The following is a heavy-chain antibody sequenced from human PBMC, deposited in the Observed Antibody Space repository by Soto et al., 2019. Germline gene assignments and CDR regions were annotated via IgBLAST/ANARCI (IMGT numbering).Heavy chain of an antibody. CDR3: ARDLRVVGGYDIIDY. CDR2: IWYDGSNK. V-gene: IGHV3-33*01. Sequence: QVQLVESGGGVVQPGRSLRLSCAASGFTFSNYGINWVRQAPGKGLEWVAVIWYDGSNKEYADSVKGRFTISRDNSKNTLYLQMNSLRAEDTAVYYCARDLRVVGGYDIIDYWGQGTLVTVSS. D-gene: IGHD3-3*01. J-gene: IGHJ4*02. CDR1: GFTFSNYG.